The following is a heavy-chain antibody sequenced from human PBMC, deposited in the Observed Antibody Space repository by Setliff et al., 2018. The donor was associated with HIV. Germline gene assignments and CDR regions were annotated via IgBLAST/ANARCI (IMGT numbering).Heavy chain of an antibody. CDR2: INQDGSEK. CDR3: ARDVAVAGTEF. V-gene: IGHV3-7*01. Sequence: GGSPRLSCAASGFTFSNYWMSWVRQAPGKGLEWVAHINQDGSEKNHVDSVKGRFTISRDNAKNSLYLQMNSLRAEDTAVYFCARDVAVAGTEFWGQGTLVTVSS. J-gene: IGHJ4*02. D-gene: IGHD6-19*01. CDR1: GFTFSNYW.